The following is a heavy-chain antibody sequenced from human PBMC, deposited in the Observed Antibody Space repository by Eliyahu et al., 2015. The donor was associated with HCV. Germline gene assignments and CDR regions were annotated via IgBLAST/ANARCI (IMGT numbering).Heavy chain of an antibody. CDR2: INTHXGDP. J-gene: IGHJ5*02. CDR3: ARAIFGLVRGRSRFDP. Sequence: QVQLVQSGSEVKKPGASVKVSCKASGYTFXSXXXXWVPQAPGQGLEWMGWINTHXGDPTYAPGFTGRFVFSLDTSATTAYMEISNLKAEDTAVYYCARAIFGLVRGRSRFDPWGQGTLVTVSS. CDR1: GYTFXSXX. V-gene: IGHV7-4-1*02. D-gene: IGHD3/OR15-3a*01.